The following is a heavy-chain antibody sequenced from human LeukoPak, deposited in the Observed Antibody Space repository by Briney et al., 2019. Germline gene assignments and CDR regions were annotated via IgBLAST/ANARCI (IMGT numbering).Heavy chain of an antibody. Sequence: GGSLRLSCAASAFTFSNYWMSWVRQAPGKGLEWVANIKEDGGEINYVDSVKGRFTISRDNAKNSLYLQMNSLRVEDTAVYYCARVAASTFYHFNYMDLWGKGTTVTVSS. CDR2: IKEDGGEI. CDR1: AFTFSNYW. J-gene: IGHJ6*04. CDR3: ARVAASTFYHFNYMDL. D-gene: IGHD3-3*02. V-gene: IGHV3-7*01.